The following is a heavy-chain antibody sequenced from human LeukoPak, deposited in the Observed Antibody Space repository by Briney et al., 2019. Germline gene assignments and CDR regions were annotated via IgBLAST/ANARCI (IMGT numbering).Heavy chain of an antibody. CDR2: IIPIFGTA. Sequence: SVKVSCKASGGTFSSYAISWGRQAPGQGLEWMGGIIPIFGTANYAQKFQGRVTITADESTSTAYMELSSLRSEDTAVYYCASPTTHYYDSSGQLRVSFCYYMDVWGKGTTVTVSS. D-gene: IGHD3-22*01. J-gene: IGHJ6*03. V-gene: IGHV1-69*01. CDR1: GGTFSSYA. CDR3: ASPTTHYYDSSGQLRVSFCYYMDV.